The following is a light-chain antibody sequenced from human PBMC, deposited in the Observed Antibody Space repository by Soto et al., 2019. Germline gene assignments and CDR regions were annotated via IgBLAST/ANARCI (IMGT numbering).Light chain of an antibody. J-gene: IGKJ1*01. CDR1: QGISSY. Sequence: AIRMTQSPSSLSASTGDRVTITCRASQGISSYLAWYQQKPGKAPKLLIYDVSSLESGVPSRFSGSGSETEFTLTISSLQPDDSAIYYCQQYNTFWTFGQGTKVDIK. CDR3: QQYNTFWT. CDR2: DVS. V-gene: IGKV1-8*01.